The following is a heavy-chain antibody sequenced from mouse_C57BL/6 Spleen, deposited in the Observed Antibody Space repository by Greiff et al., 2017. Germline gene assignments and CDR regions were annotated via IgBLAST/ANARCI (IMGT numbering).Heavy chain of an antibody. V-gene: IGHV1-19*01. D-gene: IGHD1-2*01. CDR1: GYTFTDYY. CDR3: ARSSYGFAY. Sequence: EVQLQQSGPVLVKPGASVKMSCKASGYTFTDYYMNWVKQSHGKSLEWIGVINPYNGGTSYNQKFKGKATLTVDKSSSTAYMELNSLTSEDSAVYYCARSSYGFAYWGQGTLVTVSA. CDR2: INPYNGGT. J-gene: IGHJ3*01.